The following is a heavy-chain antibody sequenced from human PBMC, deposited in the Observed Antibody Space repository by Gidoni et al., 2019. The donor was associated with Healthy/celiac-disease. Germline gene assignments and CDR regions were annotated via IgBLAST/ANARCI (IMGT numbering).Heavy chain of an antibody. CDR1: GGSISSSSYY. V-gene: IGHV4-39*01. D-gene: IGHD6-13*01. CDR3: ARHKSMRDSSSPLDY. J-gene: IGHJ4*02. Sequence: QLQLQESGPGLVKPSETLSLTSTVSGGSISSSSYYWGWIRQPPGKGREWMGSIYYRGSTYYNPSLKSRVTISVDTSKNQFSLKLSSVTAADTAVYYCARHKSMRDSSSPLDYWGQGTLVTVSS. CDR2: IYYRGST.